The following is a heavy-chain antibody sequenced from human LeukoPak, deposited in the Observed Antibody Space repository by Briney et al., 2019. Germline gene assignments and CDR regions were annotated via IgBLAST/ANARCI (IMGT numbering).Heavy chain of an antibody. CDR2: INPNSGGT. D-gene: IGHD5-18*01. V-gene: IGHV1-2*06. CDR1: GYTFTGYY. J-gene: IGHJ6*02. CDR3: ARVGSYGPPLNYYYGMDV. Sequence: ASVKVSCKASGYTFTGYYMHWVRQAPGQGLERMGRINPNSGGTNYAQKFQGRVTMTRDTSISTAYMELSRLRSDDTAVYYCARVGSYGPPLNYYYGMDVWGQGTTVTVSS.